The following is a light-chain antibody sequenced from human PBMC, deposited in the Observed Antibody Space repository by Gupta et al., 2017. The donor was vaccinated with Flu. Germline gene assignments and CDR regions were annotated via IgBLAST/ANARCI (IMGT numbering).Light chain of an antibody. CDR1: QSVSTN. V-gene: IGKV3-15*01. CDR3: QQYNHWWA. J-gene: IGKJ1*01. Sequence: PGERATLSCRASQSVSTNLAWYQQKPGQNPRLLIYGASTRATGIPGRFSGSGSGTEFTLTISILQAEDSAVYYCQQYNHWWAFGQGTKVEIK. CDR2: GAS.